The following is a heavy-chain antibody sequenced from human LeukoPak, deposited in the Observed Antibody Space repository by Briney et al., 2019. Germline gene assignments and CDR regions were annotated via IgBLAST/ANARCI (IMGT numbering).Heavy chain of an antibody. J-gene: IGHJ6*02. CDR2: ISGCGGSH. D-gene: IGHD3-3*01. CDR3: AKGVYYDFWGGYYYYYGMDV. V-gene: IGHV3-23*01. Sequence: PGFSLTLSCAASGFTFSRYAMLWVRQAPGRGLDWVSAISGCGGSHYYEASAKGRFTITSDNSKNPLLLEVNSLSAEDTAVYYCAKGVYYDFWGGYYYYYGMDVWGQGTTVTVSS. CDR1: GFTFSRYA.